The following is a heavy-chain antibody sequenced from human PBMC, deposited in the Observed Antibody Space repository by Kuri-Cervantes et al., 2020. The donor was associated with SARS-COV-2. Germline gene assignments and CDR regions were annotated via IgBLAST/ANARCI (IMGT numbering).Heavy chain of an antibody. J-gene: IGHJ4*02. CDR1: GYTFTSYY. Sequence: ASVKVSCKASGYTFTSYYMHWVRQAPGQGLEWMGWINPNSGGTNYAQKFQGRVTMTRDTSISTAYMELSRLRSDDTAVYYCARDDILELGIDYWGQGTLVTVSS. D-gene: IGHD1-7*01. CDR3: ARDDILELGIDY. CDR2: INPNSGGT. V-gene: IGHV1-2*02.